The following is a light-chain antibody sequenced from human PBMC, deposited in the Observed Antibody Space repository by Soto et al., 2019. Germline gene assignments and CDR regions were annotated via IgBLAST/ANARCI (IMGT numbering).Light chain of an antibody. V-gene: IGKV1-39*01. CDR2: AAS. CDR3: QQSYIPPIT. Sequence: DIQMTQSPSSLSASVGDRVTITCRASQSISTFLNWYQQKPGKAPELLIDAASSLQTGVPSRFSGSGSGTDVTLTISSLQPEDFATYYCQQSYIPPITFGQGTRLEIK. CDR1: QSISTF. J-gene: IGKJ5*01.